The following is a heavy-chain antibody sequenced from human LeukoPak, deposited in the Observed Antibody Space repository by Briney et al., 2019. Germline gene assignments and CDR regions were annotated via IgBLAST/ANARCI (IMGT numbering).Heavy chain of an antibody. CDR3: AVLTGWHEFLDY. D-gene: IGHD6-19*01. V-gene: IGHV3-74*01. J-gene: IGHJ4*02. CDR2: INSDGTII. Sequence: GGAPRLSFVVSGFTFNKYWVQWGPHVSGKGPLWISDINSDGTIIRYADSVKGRFTTSRDNAKDTLYLQMSSLRPEDTAVYYCAVLTGWHEFLDYWGQGTLVTVSS. CDR1: GFTFNKYW.